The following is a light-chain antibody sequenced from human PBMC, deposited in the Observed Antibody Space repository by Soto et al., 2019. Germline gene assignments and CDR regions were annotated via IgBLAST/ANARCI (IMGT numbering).Light chain of an antibody. J-gene: IGKJ4*01. CDR2: DAS. V-gene: IGKV3-11*01. CDR3: HQRSNWRGLT. Sequence: DIVLTQSPATLSLSPGERATLSCMASQNIGNYLHWYQQKPGQAPRLLIDDASNRASDIPARFSGSGSGTDFTLTISTLEPADFAVYYCHQRSNWRGLTFGGGTKVDIK. CDR1: QNIGNY.